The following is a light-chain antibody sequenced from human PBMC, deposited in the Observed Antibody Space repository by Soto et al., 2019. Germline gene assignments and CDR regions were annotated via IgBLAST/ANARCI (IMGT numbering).Light chain of an antibody. CDR2: KAS. CDR1: QTISSW. CDR3: NQYGGSTRT. V-gene: IGKV1-5*03. Sequence: IKMTQSPSTLSVSVLDIVTLTFRASQTISSWLAWYHQKPGKAPKLLIYKASTLKSGVPSRLSGSGSGTEFTLTISRVQPEDVAVYDCNQYGGSTRTFGKGTKVDIK. J-gene: IGKJ1*01.